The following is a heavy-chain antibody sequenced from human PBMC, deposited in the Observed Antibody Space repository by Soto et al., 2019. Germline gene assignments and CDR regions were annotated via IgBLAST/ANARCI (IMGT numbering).Heavy chain of an antibody. CDR3: TRGYSTSPDWFDP. CDR2: IRQDGSQK. Sequence: HPGGSLRLSCVASGFTFSVTSMSWVRQAPGKGLEWVASIRQDGSQKFYVDSVKGRFTISRDNAMNSLYLQMNSLRAEDTAIYYCTRGYSTSPDWFDPWGQGTLVTVSS. D-gene: IGHD6-13*01. J-gene: IGHJ5*02. V-gene: IGHV3-7*03. CDR1: GFTFSVTS.